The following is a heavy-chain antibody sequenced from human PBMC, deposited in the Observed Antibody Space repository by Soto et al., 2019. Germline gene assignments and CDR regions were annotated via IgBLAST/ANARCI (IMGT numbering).Heavy chain of an antibody. CDR3: ARSNCSGGSCYSFYGMDV. J-gene: IGHJ6*02. CDR1: GYTFTSYA. CDR2: INAGNGNT. D-gene: IGHD2-15*01. Sequence: ASVKVSCKASGYTFTSYATHWVRQAPGQRLEWMGWINAGNGNTKYSQKFQGRVTITRDTSASTAYMELSSLRSEDTAVYYCARSNCSGGSCYSFYGMDVWGQGTTVTVSS. V-gene: IGHV1-3*01.